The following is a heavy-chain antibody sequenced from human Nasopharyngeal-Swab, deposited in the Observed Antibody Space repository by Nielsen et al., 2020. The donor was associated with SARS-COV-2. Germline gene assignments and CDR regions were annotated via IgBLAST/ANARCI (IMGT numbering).Heavy chain of an antibody. V-gene: IGHV3-53*01. CDR1: STYT. Sequence: GGSLRLSCEAFSTYTMNWVRQAPGKGLEWVSVIYSGGSTYYADSVKGRFTISRDNSKNTLYLQMNSLRAEDTAVYYCARAWGTMGPAFDYWGQGTLVTVSS. J-gene: IGHJ4*02. D-gene: IGHD3-10*01. CDR2: IYSGGST. CDR3: ARAWGTMGPAFDY.